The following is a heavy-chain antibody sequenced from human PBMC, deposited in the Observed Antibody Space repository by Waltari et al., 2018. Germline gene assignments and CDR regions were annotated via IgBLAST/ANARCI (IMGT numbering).Heavy chain of an antibody. CDR2: IKQDGSEK. V-gene: IGHV3-7*01. CDR1: GFTFRSYW. CDR3: ARETGGGPDY. Sequence: EVQLVESGGGLVQPGGSLRLSCAASGFTFRSYWMSWVRQAPGKGLEWVANIKQDGSEKYYVDSVKGRFTISRDNAKNSLYLQMNSLRAEDTAVYYCARETGGGPDYWGQGTLVTVSS. D-gene: IGHD2-8*02. J-gene: IGHJ4*02.